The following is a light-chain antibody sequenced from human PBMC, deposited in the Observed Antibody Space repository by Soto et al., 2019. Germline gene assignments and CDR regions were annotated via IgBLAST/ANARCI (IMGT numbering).Light chain of an antibody. CDR3: QQYSSWSPLT. CDR1: QSVNSH. CDR2: EVF. J-gene: IGKJ4*01. Sequence: EIVMTQTPATLSVSPGDGATLSCRASQSVNSHLAWYQQKPCQAPRLLIYEVFTRATGIPARFSGSGSGTEFTLTISSLQSEDSAVYYCQQYSSWSPLTFGGGTKVDNK. V-gene: IGKV3-15*01.